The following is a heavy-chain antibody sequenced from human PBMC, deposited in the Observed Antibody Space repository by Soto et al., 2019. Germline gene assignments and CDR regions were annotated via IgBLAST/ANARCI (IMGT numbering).Heavy chain of an antibody. J-gene: IGHJ6*02. Sequence: TLSLTCTVSGGSISSGDYYWSWIRQPPGKGLEWIGYIYYSGSTYYNPSLKSRVTISVDTSKNQFSLKLSSVTAADTAVYYCASGPYYDILTGAYYGMDVWGQGTTVTVSS. CDR1: GGSISSGDYY. CDR3: ASGPYYDILTGAYYGMDV. CDR2: IYYSGST. V-gene: IGHV4-30-4*01. D-gene: IGHD3-9*01.